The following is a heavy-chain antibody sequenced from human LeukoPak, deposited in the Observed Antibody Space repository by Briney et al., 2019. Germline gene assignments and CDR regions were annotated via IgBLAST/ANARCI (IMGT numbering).Heavy chain of an antibody. V-gene: IGHV4-39*07. CDR3: ARRGHGYSYGYSY. Sequence: KASETLSLTCNVSGGSITTSSYYWGWIRQPPGKGLERIARIYSSGYTYYNPSLKSRGTISVDTSKNQFSLKLTSVTAADTAVYYCARRGHGYSYGYSYWGQGTLVTVSS. J-gene: IGHJ4*02. CDR2: IYSSGYT. D-gene: IGHD5-18*01. CDR1: GGSITTSSYY.